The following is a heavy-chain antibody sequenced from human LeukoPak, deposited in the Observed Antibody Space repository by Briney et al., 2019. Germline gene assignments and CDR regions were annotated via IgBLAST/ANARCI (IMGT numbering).Heavy chain of an antibody. J-gene: IGHJ6*02. CDR3: ARLRYSTSYYYHGMDV. CDR1: GGSIRSYS. Sequence: SETLSLTCTVYGGSIRSYSWSWIRQPPGKGLEWIGYIYDSGNTNYNPSLKSRVTMSVDTSRDQFSLKVSSVTAADTAVYYCARLRYSTSYYYHGMDVWGQGTTVTVSS. D-gene: IGHD3-9*01. CDR2: IYDSGNT. V-gene: IGHV4-59*01.